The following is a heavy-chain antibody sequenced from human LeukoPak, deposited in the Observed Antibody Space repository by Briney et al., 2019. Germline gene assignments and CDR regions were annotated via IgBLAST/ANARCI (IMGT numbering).Heavy chain of an antibody. CDR3: ARDTGYCSSTSCFAIWFDP. J-gene: IGHJ5*02. Sequence: GASVKVSCKASGGTFSSYAISWVRQAPGQGLEWMGRIIPIFGTANYAQKFQGRVTMTRDTSISTAYMELSRLRSDDTAVYYCARDTGYCSSTSCFAIWFDPWGQGTLVTVSS. CDR1: GGTFSSYA. D-gene: IGHD2-2*01. CDR2: IIPIFGTA. V-gene: IGHV1-69*05.